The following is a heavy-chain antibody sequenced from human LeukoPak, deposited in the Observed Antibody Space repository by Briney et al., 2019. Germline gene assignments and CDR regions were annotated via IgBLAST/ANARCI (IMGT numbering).Heavy chain of an antibody. CDR2: ISSTSAYI. D-gene: IGHD2-8*02. CDR3: ARVAVSGPTGWFDS. J-gene: IGHJ5*01. V-gene: IGHV3-21*01. Sequence: GGSLRLSCAASGFTFSSYAMSWVRQAPGKGLEWVSSISSTSAYIHYADSVKGRFTISRDNVDNVVYLEMNGLRAEDTATYYCARVAVSGPTGWFDSWGQGTLVIVSS. CDR1: GFTFSSYA.